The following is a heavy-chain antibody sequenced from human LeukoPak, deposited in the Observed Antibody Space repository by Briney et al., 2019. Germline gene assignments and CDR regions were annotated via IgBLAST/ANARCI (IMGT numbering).Heavy chain of an antibody. V-gene: IGHV4-34*01. CDR3: ASMRDIVVVPAAPNWFDP. CDR2: INRSGST. Sequence: SETLSLTCAVYGGSFSGYYWSWIRHPPGNGLEWIGEINRSGSTNYNPSLKSRVTISVDTSKNQFSLKLSSVTAADTAVYYCASMRDIVVVPAAPNWFDPWGQGTLVTVSS. J-gene: IGHJ5*02. CDR1: GGSFSGYY. D-gene: IGHD2-2*01.